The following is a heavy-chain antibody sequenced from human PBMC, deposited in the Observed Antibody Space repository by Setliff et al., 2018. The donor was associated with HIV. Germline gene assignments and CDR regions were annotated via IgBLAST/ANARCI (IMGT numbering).Heavy chain of an antibody. D-gene: IGHD2-2*01. Sequence: PGGSLRLSCAPSGFTFSDYGIHWVRQAPGKGPEWLTYIRYDASNKFYADSVKGRFTISRDNSKNTLFLQLNSLRVDDTAVYYCAKSCDVPSKPGPYYYSMDVWGKGTTVTVSS. J-gene: IGHJ6*03. CDR2: IRYDASNK. CDR1: GFTFSDYG. CDR3: AKSCDVPSKPGPYYYSMDV. V-gene: IGHV3-30*02.